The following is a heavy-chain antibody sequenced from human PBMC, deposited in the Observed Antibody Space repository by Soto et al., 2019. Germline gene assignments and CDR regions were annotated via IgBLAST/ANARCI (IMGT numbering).Heavy chain of an antibody. D-gene: IGHD5-12*01. CDR2: INHSGST. V-gene: IGHV4-34*01. Sequence: PSETLSLTCAVYGGSFSGYYWSWIRQPPGKGLKWIGEINHSGSTNYNPSLKSRVTISVDTSKNQFSLKLSSVTAADTALYYWARSMVATSDAFDIWGQGTMVTVSS. CDR1: GGSFSGYY. J-gene: IGHJ3*02. CDR3: ARSMVATSDAFDI.